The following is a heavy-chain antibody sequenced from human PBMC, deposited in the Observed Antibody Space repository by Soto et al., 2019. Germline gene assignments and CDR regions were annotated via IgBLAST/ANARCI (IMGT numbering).Heavy chain of an antibody. D-gene: IGHD3-3*01. CDR1: GGSISSYY. Sequence: SETLSLTCTVSGGSISSYYWSWIRQPPGKGLEWIGYIYYSGSTNYNPSLKSRVTISVDTSKNQFSLKLSSVTAADTAVYYCARGRYDFWSGYYTDNWFDPWGQGTLVTVSS. J-gene: IGHJ5*02. CDR3: ARGRYDFWSGYYTDNWFDP. CDR2: IYYSGST. V-gene: IGHV4-59*01.